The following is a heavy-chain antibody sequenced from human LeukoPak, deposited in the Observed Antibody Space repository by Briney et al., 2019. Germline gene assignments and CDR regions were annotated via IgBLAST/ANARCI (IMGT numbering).Heavy chain of an antibody. CDR3: ARDGSSPTYYYYMDV. J-gene: IGHJ6*03. CDR2: VSSRSTTI. D-gene: IGHD6-6*01. V-gene: IGHV3-21*01. CDR1: GFIFSDYN. Sequence: PGGSLRLSCAASGFIFSDYNLNWVRQAPGKGLEWVSFVSSRSTTIFYADSVKGRLTISRDNAKHSLYLQMNSLRAEDTAVYYCARDGSSPTYYYYMDVWGRGTPVTVSS.